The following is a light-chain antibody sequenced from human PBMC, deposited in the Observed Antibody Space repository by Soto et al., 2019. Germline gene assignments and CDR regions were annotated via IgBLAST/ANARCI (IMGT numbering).Light chain of an antibody. CDR2: EVS. CDR3: SSYAGSSTLV. Sequence: QSALTQPASVSGSPGQSITISCTGTSSDVGSYNLVSWYQQQPGKAPKLMIYEVSKRPSGVSNRFSGSKSGNTASLTISGLEAEDEADYYCSSYAGSSTLVFGGGTKLTVL. V-gene: IGLV2-23*02. CDR1: SSDVGSYNL. J-gene: IGLJ2*01.